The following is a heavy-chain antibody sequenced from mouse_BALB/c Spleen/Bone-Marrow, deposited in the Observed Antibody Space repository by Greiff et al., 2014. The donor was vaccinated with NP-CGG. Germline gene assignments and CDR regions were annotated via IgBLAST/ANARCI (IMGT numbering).Heavy chain of an antibody. Sequence: LQESGPELVKPGASVRISCKASGYTFTSYYIHWVKQRPGQGLEWIGWIYPGNVNTKYNEKFKGKATLTADKSSSTAYMQLSSLTSEDSAVYFCARPPGSSPAWFAYWGQGTLVTVSA. CDR1: GYTFTSYY. CDR3: ARPPGSSPAWFAY. CDR2: IYPGNVNT. V-gene: IGHV1S56*01. J-gene: IGHJ3*01. D-gene: IGHD1-1*01.